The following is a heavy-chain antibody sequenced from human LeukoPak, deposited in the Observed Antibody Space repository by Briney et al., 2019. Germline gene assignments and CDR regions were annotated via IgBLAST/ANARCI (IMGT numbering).Heavy chain of an antibody. Sequence: PSETLSLTCAVYGGSFSGYYWSWIRQPPGKGLEWIGEILHSGSTNYNPSLKSRVIISVDTSKNQFSLKLTSVTAADTAMYYCARSYGSGSIWGQGTMVTVSS. CDR1: GGSFSGYY. V-gene: IGHV4-34*12. CDR2: ILHSGST. CDR3: ARSYGSGSI. J-gene: IGHJ3*02. D-gene: IGHD3-10*01.